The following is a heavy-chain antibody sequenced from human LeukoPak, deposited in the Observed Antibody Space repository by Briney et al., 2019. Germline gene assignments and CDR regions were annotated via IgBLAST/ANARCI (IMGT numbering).Heavy chain of an antibody. Sequence: ASVKVSCKASGYTFTSYYMHWVQQAPGQGLEWMGWISAYNGNTNYAQKLQGRVTMTTDTSTSTAYMELRSLRSDDTAVYYCARAPNSGYDEGLFDYWGQGTLVTVSS. CDR1: GYTFTSYY. V-gene: IGHV1-18*04. CDR3: ARAPNSGYDEGLFDY. D-gene: IGHD5-12*01. J-gene: IGHJ4*02. CDR2: ISAYNGNT.